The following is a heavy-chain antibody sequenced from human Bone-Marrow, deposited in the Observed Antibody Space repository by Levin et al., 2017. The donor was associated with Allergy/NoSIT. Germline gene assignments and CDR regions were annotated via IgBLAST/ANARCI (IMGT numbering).Heavy chain of an antibody. D-gene: IGHD3-16*01. CDR2: ISYDGSNK. J-gene: IGHJ4*02. V-gene: IGHV3-30-3*01. CDR1: GFTFSSYA. CDR3: ARWGRGGCY. Sequence: TGGSLRLSCAASGFTFSSYAMHWVRQAPGKGLEWVAVISYDGSNKYYADSVKGRFTISRDNSKNTLYLQMNSLRAEDTAVYYCARWGRGGCYWGQGTLVTVSS.